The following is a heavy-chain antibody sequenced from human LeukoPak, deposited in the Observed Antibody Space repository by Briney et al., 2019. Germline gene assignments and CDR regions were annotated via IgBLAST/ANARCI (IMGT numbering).Heavy chain of an antibody. CDR2: IYPRDGST. CDR3: ARDQEGFDY. Sequence: ASVKVSFTASGYTFTSNYIHWVRQAPGQGLEWMGMIYPRDGSTSYAQKFQGRVAVTRDTSTSTVHMELSGLRSEDTAVYYCARDQEGFDYWGQGTLVTVSS. V-gene: IGHV1-46*01. CDR1: GYTFTSNY. J-gene: IGHJ4*02.